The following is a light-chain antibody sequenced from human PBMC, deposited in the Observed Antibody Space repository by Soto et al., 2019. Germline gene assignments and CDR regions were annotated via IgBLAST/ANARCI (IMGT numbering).Light chain of an antibody. CDR1: SSNIGSNT. Sequence: QSVLTQPPSASGTPGQRVTISCSGSSSNIGSNTVNWYQQLPGTAPKLLIYSNNQRPSGVPDQLSGSKSGTSASLAISGLQSEDEADYYCAAWDDSLNGPVFGGGTQLTVL. J-gene: IGLJ2*01. CDR2: SNN. V-gene: IGLV1-44*01. CDR3: AAWDDSLNGPV.